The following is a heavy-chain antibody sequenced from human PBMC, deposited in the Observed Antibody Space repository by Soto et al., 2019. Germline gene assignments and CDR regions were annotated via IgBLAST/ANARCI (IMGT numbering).Heavy chain of an antibody. V-gene: IGHV3-48*02. D-gene: IGHD2-15*01. J-gene: IGHJ6*03. Sequence: EVQLVESGGGLVQPGGSLRLSCAASGFTFSSYDMNWVRQAPGKGLEWISYISTSSRAIHYADSVKGRFTMSRDNVKNSLYLQMNSLRDEDTAVYYCARDRGYCNGGSCYSMDVWGKGTTGTVS. CDR1: GFTFSSYD. CDR2: ISTSSRAI. CDR3: ARDRGYCNGGSCYSMDV.